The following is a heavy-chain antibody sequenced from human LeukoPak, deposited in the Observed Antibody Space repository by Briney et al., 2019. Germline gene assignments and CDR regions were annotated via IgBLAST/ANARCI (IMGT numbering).Heavy chain of an antibody. J-gene: IGHJ6*02. CDR3: AKDIVVVPAAIAFTYYYYGMDV. CDR2: ISGSGGST. D-gene: IGHD2-2*02. V-gene: IGHV3-23*01. Sequence: GGSLRLSCAASGFTFSSYAMSWVRQAPGKGLEWVAAISGSGGSTYYADSVKGRFTISRDNSENTLYLQMNSLRAEDTAVYYCAKDIVVVPAAIAFTYYYYGMDVWGQGTTVTVSS. CDR1: GFTFSSYA.